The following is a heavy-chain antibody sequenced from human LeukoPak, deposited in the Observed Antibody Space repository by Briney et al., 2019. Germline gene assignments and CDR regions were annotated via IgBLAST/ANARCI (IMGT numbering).Heavy chain of an antibody. CDR2: IKQDGSEK. J-gene: IGHJ6*02. V-gene: IGHV3-7*01. D-gene: IGHD2-2*01. CDR1: GFTFSSYW. CDR3: ARGDCSSTSCYRSYYYGMDV. Sequence: GGSLRLSCAASGFTFSSYWMSWVRQAPGKGLGWVANIKQDGSEKYYVDSVKGRFTISRDNAKNSLYLQMNSLRAEDTAVYYCARGDCSSTSCYRSYYYGMDVWGQGTTVTVSS.